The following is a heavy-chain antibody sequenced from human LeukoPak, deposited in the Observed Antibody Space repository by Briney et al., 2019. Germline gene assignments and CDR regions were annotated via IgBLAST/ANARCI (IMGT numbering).Heavy chain of an antibody. Sequence: GASVKLSFKASGYTFTGYYMHWVRHAPAPGLGLMGWINPNSGGTNYEQKFQGRVTMTRDTSISTAYMELSRLRSDDTAVYYCARGGSSWRIRSFDYWGQGTLVTVSS. CDR2: INPNSGGT. J-gene: IGHJ4*02. D-gene: IGHD6-13*01. CDR3: ARGGSSWRIRSFDY. CDR1: GYTFTGYY. V-gene: IGHV1-2*02.